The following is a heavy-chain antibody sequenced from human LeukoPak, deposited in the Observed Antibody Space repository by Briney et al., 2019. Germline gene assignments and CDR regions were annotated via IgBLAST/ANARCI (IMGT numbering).Heavy chain of an antibody. V-gene: IGHV3-7*01. CDR3: AELGITMIGGV. J-gene: IGHJ6*04. D-gene: IGHD3-10*02. CDR1: GFTFNSYW. CDR2: IKEDGSEK. Sequence: PGGSLRLSCAASGFTFNSYWMMWVRQAPGKGLEWVANIKEDGSEKYYVDSVKGRFTISRDNAKNSLYLQMNSLRAEDTAVYYCAELGITMIGGVWGKGTTVTISS.